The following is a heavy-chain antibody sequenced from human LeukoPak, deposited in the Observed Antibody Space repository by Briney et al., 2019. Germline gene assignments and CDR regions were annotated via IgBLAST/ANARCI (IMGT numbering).Heavy chain of an antibody. D-gene: IGHD6-19*01. V-gene: IGHV3-23*01. CDR3: AKIGRYSSGY. Sequence: PGGSLRLSCAASGFTLNNYDMNWVRQAPGKGLEWVSGITGSGGSTYYADSVKGRFTISRDNSKNTLYLQMNSLRAEDTAVYYCAKIGRYSSGYWGQGTLVTVSS. CDR1: GFTLNNYD. J-gene: IGHJ4*02. CDR2: ITGSGGST.